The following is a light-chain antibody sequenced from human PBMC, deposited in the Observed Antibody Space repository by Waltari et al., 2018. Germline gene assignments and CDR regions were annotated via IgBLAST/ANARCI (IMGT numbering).Light chain of an antibody. V-gene: IGKV3-20*01. CDR3: QQYGTSPYT. CDR2: GAS. Sequence: EIVLTQSPGTLSLSPGERATLPCRASQSVSSTYLGWYQQEPGQAPRLLIYGASSRATGIPARFSGSGSGTDFTLTISRLEPEDFAVYYCQQYGTSPYTFGQGTKLEIK. CDR1: QSVSSTY. J-gene: IGKJ2*01.